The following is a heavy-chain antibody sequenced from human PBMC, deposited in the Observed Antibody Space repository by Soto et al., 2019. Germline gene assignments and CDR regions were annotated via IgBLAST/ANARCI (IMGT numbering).Heavy chain of an antibody. CDR1: GFTLAKYT. CDR2: SYSSGGT. J-gene: IGHJ4*02. V-gene: IGHV3-23*01. D-gene: IGHD3-9*01. Sequence: EVLLLESGGDVVQLGGSLRLSCAASGFTLAKYTMGWVRQTPRKGLEWVAESYSSGGTEYADSVKGRFTISSDNSKNTLFLQMKNLRVEDTALYYCARDREPDGIWTFDSWGQGTLVTVSS. CDR3: ARDREPDGIWTFDS.